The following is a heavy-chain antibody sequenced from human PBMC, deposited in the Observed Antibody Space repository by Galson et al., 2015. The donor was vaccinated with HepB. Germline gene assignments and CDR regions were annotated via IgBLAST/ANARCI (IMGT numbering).Heavy chain of an antibody. Sequence: LSLTCTVSGGSISSYYWSWIRQPPGKGLEWIGYIYYSGSTNYNPSLKSRVTISVDTSKNQFSLKLSSVTAADTAVYYCARGAHRGVMIFGVASNSHWYFDLWGRGTLVTVSS. D-gene: IGHD3-3*01. CDR3: ARGAHRGVMIFGVASNSHWYFDL. V-gene: IGHV4-59*01. CDR2: IYYSGST. CDR1: GGSISSYY. J-gene: IGHJ2*01.